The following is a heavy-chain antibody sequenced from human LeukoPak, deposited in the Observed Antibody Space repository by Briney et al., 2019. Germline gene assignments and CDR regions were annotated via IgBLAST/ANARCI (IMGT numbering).Heavy chain of an antibody. CDR3: ARTSSIAARRSAFDI. D-gene: IGHD6-6*01. V-gene: IGHV3-74*01. CDR2: INTDGSST. J-gene: IGHJ3*02. CDR1: GFTFSSYW. Sequence: PGGSLRLSCAASGFTFSSYWMHWVRQAPGKGLVWVSRINTDGSSTSYADSVKGRFTISRDNAKNTLYLQMNSLRAEDTAVYYCARTSSIAARRSAFDIWGQGTMVTVSS.